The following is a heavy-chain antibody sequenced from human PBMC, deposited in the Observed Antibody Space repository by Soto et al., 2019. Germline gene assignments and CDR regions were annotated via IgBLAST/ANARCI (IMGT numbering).Heavy chain of an antibody. V-gene: IGHV4-39*01. Sequence: ETLSLTCTVSGGSISSSSYYWGWIRQPPGKGLEWIGSIYYSGSTYYNPSLKSRVTISVDTSKNQFSLKLSSVTAADTAVYYCARRITIFGVAMYNWFDPWGQGTLVTVSS. J-gene: IGHJ5*02. D-gene: IGHD3-3*01. CDR1: GGSISSSSYY. CDR2: IYYSGST. CDR3: ARRITIFGVAMYNWFDP.